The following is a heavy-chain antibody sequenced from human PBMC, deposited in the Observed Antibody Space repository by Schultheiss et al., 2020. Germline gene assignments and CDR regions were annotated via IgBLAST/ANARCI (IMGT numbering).Heavy chain of an antibody. V-gene: IGHV4-34*01. D-gene: IGHD3-3*01. Sequence: SETLSLTCAVYGGSFSGYYWSWIRQPPGKGLEWIGYIYYSRNTYYNPSLKSRVTISVDTSKNQFSLKLSSVTAADTAVYYCARGSRVTIFGVVIMRLGFDPWGQGNLVTVSS. CDR1: GGSFSGYY. CDR2: IYYSRNT. J-gene: IGHJ5*02. CDR3: ARGSRVTIFGVVIMRLGFDP.